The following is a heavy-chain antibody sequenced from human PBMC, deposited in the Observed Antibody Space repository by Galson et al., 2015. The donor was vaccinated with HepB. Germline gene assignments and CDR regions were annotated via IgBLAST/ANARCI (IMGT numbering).Heavy chain of an antibody. V-gene: IGHV1-18*01. CDR1: DDTFSSSG. CDR3: VRDGGAWLVSVYFQH. CDR2: ISVYNGDT. D-gene: IGHD6-19*01. J-gene: IGHJ1*01. Sequence: VKVSCKASDDTFSSSGISWVRQAAGQGLEWVGWISVYNGDTKHSPKFKGRATMTTDRSTTTAYLELRSLTSEDTAVYYCVRDGGAWLVSVYFQHWGQGTLVTVSS.